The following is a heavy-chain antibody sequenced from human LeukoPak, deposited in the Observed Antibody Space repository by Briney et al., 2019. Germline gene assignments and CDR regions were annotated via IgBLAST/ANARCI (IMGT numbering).Heavy chain of an antibody. CDR3: ARGRHFGLDILTGPIDY. J-gene: IGHJ4*02. CDR2: ISAYNGNT. V-gene: IGHV1-18*04. Sequence: ASVKVSCKASGYTFTSYGISWVRQAPGQGLEWMGWISAYNGNTNYAQKLQGRVTMTTDTSTSTAYMELRSLRSDDTAVYYCARGRHFGLDILTGPIDYWGQGTLVTVSS. CDR1: GYTFTSYG. D-gene: IGHD3-9*01.